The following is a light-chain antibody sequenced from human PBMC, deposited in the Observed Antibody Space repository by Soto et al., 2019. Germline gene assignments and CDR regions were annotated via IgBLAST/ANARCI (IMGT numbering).Light chain of an antibody. J-gene: IGLJ2*01. Sequence: QSALTQPASVSGSPGQSITISCTGTSNDIGAYDYVSWYQQHPGKAPKLLIFAVTYRPSGVSDRFSGSKSGRTASLTISGLQSEYEADYYCSSYTSVIAVVFGGGTKVTVL. CDR1: SNDIGAYDY. CDR3: SSYTSVIAVV. CDR2: AVT. V-gene: IGLV2-14*03.